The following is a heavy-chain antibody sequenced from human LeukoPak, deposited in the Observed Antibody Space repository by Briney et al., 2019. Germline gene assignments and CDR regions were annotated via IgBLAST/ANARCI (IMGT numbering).Heavy chain of an antibody. CDR2: IYYSGST. CDR3: AAGGFPTVTTFDY. V-gene: IGHV4-31*03. J-gene: IGHJ4*02. Sequence: SQTLSLTCTVSGGSISSGGYYWSWIRQHPGKGLEWIGYIYYSGSTYYNPSLKSRVTISVDTSKNQFSLKLSSVTAADTAVYYCAAGGFPTVTTFDYWGQGTLVTVSS. D-gene: IGHD4-11*01. CDR1: GGSISSGGYY.